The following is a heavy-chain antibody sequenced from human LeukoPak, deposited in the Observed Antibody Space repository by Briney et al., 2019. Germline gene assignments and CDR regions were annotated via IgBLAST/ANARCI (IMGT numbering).Heavy chain of an antibody. CDR3: ARRWGTVTTYGY. J-gene: IGHJ4*02. CDR1: GGSFSDYY. Sequence: SETLSLTCAVYGGSFSDYYWSWIRQPPGKGLEWIGEINHSGSTNSNPSLKSRVTISIDTSKIQLSLKLNSVTAADTAVYYCARRWGTVTTYGYWGQGTLVTVSS. CDR2: INHSGST. V-gene: IGHV4-34*01. D-gene: IGHD4-17*01.